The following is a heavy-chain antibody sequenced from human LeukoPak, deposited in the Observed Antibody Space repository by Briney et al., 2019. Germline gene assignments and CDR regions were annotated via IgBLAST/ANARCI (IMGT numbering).Heavy chain of an antibody. CDR2: INHSGST. J-gene: IGHJ4*02. V-gene: IGHV4-34*01. Sequence: ASETLSLTCAVYGGSFSGYYWSWIRQPPGKGLEWIGEINHSGSTNYNPSLKSRVTISVDTSKNQFSLKLSSVTAADTAVYYCARDDGSLDRYHYFDYWGQGTLVTVSS. D-gene: IGHD1-1*01. CDR3: ARDDGSLDRYHYFDY. CDR1: GGSFSGYY.